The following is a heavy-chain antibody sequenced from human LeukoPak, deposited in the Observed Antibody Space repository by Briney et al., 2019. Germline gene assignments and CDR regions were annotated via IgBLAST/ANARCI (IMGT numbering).Heavy chain of an antibody. CDR3: ARGSREFWSGYYGTWYFDY. CDR2: IYYSGST. Sequence: KPSETLSLTCTVSGGSISSSSYYWGWIRQPPGKGLEWIGSIYYSGSTYYNPSLKSRVTISVDTSKNQFSLKLSSVTAADTAVYYCARGSREFWSGYYGTWYFDYWGQGTLVTVSS. CDR1: GGSISSSSYY. J-gene: IGHJ4*02. V-gene: IGHV4-39*01. D-gene: IGHD3-3*01.